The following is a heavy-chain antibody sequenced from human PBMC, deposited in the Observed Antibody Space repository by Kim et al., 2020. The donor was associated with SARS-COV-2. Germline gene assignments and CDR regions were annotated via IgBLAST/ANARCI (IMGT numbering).Heavy chain of an antibody. D-gene: IGHD3-9*01. CDR2: IGTAGDT. CDR1: GFTFSSYD. Sequence: GGSLRLSCAASGFTFSSYDMHWVRQATGKGLEWVSAIGTAGDTYYPGSVKGRFTISRENAKNSLNLQMNSLRAGDTAVYYCARALLRYFDWSWDGMDVWGQGTTVTVSS. V-gene: IGHV3-13*04. J-gene: IGHJ6*02. CDR3: ARALLRYFDWSWDGMDV.